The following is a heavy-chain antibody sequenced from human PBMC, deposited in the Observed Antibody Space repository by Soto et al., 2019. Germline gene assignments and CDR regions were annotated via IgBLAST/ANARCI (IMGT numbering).Heavy chain of an antibody. CDR2: FYSGGST. J-gene: IGHJ4*02. CDR3: ASSNPYYYDSSGYYY. Sequence: EVQLVETGGGLIQPGGSLRLSCAASGFTVSSNYMSWVRQAPGKGLEWVSVFYSGGSTYYADSVKGRFTISRDNSKNTLYLQMNSLRAEETAVYYCASSNPYYYDSSGYYYWGQGTLVTVSS. D-gene: IGHD3-22*01. CDR1: GFTVSSNY. V-gene: IGHV3-53*02.